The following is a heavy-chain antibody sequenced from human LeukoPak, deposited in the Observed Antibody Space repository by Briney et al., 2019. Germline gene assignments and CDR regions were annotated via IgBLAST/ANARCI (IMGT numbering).Heavy chain of an antibody. J-gene: IGHJ3*02. CDR2: ISGSGGST. V-gene: IGHV3-23*01. CDR1: GFTFSSYA. CDR3: ATLLGIVVVPAAPTDAFDI. D-gene: IGHD2-2*01. Sequence: GGSLRLSCAASGFTFSSYAMSWVRQAPGKGLEWVSAISGSGGSTYHADSVKGRFTISRDNSKNTLYLQMNSLRAEDTAVYYCATLLGIVVVPAAPTDAFDIWGQGTMVTVS.